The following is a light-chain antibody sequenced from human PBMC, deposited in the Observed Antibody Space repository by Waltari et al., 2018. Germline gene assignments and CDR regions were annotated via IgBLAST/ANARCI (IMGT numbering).Light chain of an antibody. J-gene: IGKJ1*01. CDR1: QSVSTN. CDR2: GVS. Sequence: ETVLTQSPATLSVSPGERVTLSCRASQSVSTNLAWYQHKPGQAPRLLIYGVSTRATGIPGRFSGSGSGTEFTLTINTLQSEDFAVYYCHQYNNWWTFGQGTKVEIK. V-gene: IGKV3D-15*01. CDR3: HQYNNWWT.